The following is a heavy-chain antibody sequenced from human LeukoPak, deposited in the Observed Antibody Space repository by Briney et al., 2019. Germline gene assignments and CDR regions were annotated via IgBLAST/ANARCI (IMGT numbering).Heavy chain of an antibody. Sequence: SGGSLRLSCAASGFTLRHSWLSWIRQTPGKGLEWVANIHPDSSVKFYVDSMEGRFTISRDNAKNSLFLQMNSLRAEDTAVFYCARVRGSYQEFDYWGQGTLVTVSS. J-gene: IGHJ4*02. CDR3: ARVRGSYQEFDY. V-gene: IGHV3-7*01. CDR2: IHPDSSVK. D-gene: IGHD1-26*01. CDR1: GFTLRHSW.